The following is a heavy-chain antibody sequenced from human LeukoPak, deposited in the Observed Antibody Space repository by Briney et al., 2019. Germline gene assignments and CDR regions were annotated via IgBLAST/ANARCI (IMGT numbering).Heavy chain of an antibody. Sequence: ASVKVCCKASGYTFTSYGISWVRQAPGQGLEWMGWISAYNGNTNYAQKHQGRVTMTTDTSTSTAYMELRSLRSDDTAVYYCCQSGSSDPYRYWGQGTLVTVSS. V-gene: IGHV1-18*01. CDR2: ISAYNGNT. D-gene: IGHD1-26*01. CDR3: CQSGSSDPYRY. CDR1: GYTFTSYG. J-gene: IGHJ4*02.